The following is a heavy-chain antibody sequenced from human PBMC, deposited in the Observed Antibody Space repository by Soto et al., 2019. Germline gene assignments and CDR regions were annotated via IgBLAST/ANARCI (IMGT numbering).Heavy chain of an antibody. CDR2: INAGNGNT. D-gene: IGHD3-10*01. Sequence: ASVKVSCKASGYTFISYAIHWVRQAPGQRLEWMGWINAGNGNTKYSQKFQGRVTITRDTSASTAYMELTSLRSEDTAVYYCVRAHALGFSNWFDPWGRGTLVTVSS. CDR1: GYTFISYA. V-gene: IGHV1-3*01. J-gene: IGHJ5*02. CDR3: VRAHALGFSNWFDP.